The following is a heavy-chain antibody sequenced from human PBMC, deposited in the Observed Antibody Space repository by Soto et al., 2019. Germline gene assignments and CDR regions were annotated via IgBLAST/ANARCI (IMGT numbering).Heavy chain of an antibody. V-gene: IGHV3-30-3*01. D-gene: IGHD1-20*01. CDR3: ARGSMYNWNQSPPDS. CDR2: ISYDGSNK. J-gene: IGHJ4*02. CDR1: GFTFKTYT. Sequence: GGSLRLSCAGSGFTFKTYTFHWGRQPPGKGLEWVAVISYDGSNKYYVDSVKGRFTVSRDNSKSTLFLQMNSLTPEDTAVYYCARGSMYNWNQSPPDSWGQGTLVTVSS.